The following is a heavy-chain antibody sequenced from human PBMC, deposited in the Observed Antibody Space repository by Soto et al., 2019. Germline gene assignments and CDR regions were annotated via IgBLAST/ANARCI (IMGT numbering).Heavy chain of an antibody. CDR1: GGSISSSSYY. Sequence: QLQLQESGPGLVKPSETLSLTCTVSGGSISSSSYYWGWIRQPPGKGLEWIGSIYYSGSTYYNPTLKSRVTISVDTSKNQFSLKLSSVTAADTAVYYCARHGIAVAATFSWGQGTLVTVSS. J-gene: IGHJ5*02. CDR2: IYYSGST. V-gene: IGHV4-39*01. CDR3: ARHGIAVAATFS. D-gene: IGHD6-19*01.